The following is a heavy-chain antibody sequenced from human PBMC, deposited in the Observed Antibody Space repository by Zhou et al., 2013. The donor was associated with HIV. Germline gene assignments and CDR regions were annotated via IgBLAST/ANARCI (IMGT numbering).Heavy chain of an antibody. CDR3: ARVGYCSGGSCYRHNWGRSFDY. Sequence: QVQLVQSGTEVKKPGASVKVSCKASGYTFTGYYMHWVRQAPGQGLEWMGWINPNSGGTNYAQKFQGRVTMTRDTSISTAYMELSRLRSDDTAVYYCARVGYCSGGSCYRHNWGRSFDYWGQGTLVTVSS. J-gene: IGHJ4*02. CDR1: GYTFTGYY. CDR2: INPNSGGT. D-gene: IGHD2-15*01. V-gene: IGHV1-2*02.